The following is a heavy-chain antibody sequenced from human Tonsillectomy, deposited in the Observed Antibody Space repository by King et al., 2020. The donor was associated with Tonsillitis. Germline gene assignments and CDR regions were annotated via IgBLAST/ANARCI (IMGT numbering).Heavy chain of an antibody. D-gene: IGHD1-26*01. V-gene: IGHV3-21*01. CDR1: GFTFSSYS. Sequence: VQLVESGGGLVKPGGSLRLSCAASGFTFSSYSMNWVRQAPGQGLEWISFISSGSNYMYYGDYVKGRFTISRDNAKNSMYLQMNSLRAEDTSVYYCARMGASATTSSFDYCGQGTLVTVSS. CDR2: ISSGSNYM. CDR3: ARMGASATTSSFDY. J-gene: IGHJ4*02.